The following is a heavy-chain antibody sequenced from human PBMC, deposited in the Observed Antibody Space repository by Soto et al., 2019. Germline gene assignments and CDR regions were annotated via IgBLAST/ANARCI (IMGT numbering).Heavy chain of an antibody. D-gene: IGHD2-15*01. V-gene: IGHV1-8*01. CDR1: GYTFTSYD. J-gene: IGHJ3*02. CDR2: MNPNSGNT. Sequence: ASVKVSCKASGYTFTSYDINWVRQATGQGLEWMGWMNPNSGNTGYAQKFQGRVTMTRNTSISTAYMELSSLRSEDTAVYYCARVYCSGGSYFDAFDIWGQGTMVTVSS. CDR3: ARVYCSGGSYFDAFDI.